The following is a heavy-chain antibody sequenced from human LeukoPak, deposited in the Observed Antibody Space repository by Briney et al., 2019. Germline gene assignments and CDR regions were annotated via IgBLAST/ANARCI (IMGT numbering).Heavy chain of an antibody. CDR1: GYRFTGYY. CDR3: ARGRNYYDSSRYYYEGDAFDI. V-gene: IGHV1-46*01. J-gene: IGHJ3*02. CDR2: INPSGGSI. D-gene: IGHD3-22*01. Sequence: ASVKVSCKASGYRFTGYYMHWVRQAPGQGLEWMGIINPSGGSIRYAQKFQGRVTMTRDTSTSTVYMELSSLRSEDTAVYYCARGRNYYDSSRYYYEGDAFDIWGQGTMVTVSS.